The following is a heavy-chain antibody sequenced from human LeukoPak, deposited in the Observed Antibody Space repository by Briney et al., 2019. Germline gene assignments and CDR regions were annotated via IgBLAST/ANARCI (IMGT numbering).Heavy chain of an antibody. Sequence: GGSLRLSCAASGFTFSSYEVNWVRQAPGKGLEWVSAISGSGGSTYYADSVKGRFTISRDNSKNTLYLQMNSLRAEDTAVYYCAKGRLGYCSGGSCYGALYWGQGTLVTVSS. CDR1: GFTFSSYE. J-gene: IGHJ4*02. CDR3: AKGRLGYCSGGSCYGALY. CDR2: ISGSGGST. V-gene: IGHV3-23*01. D-gene: IGHD2-15*01.